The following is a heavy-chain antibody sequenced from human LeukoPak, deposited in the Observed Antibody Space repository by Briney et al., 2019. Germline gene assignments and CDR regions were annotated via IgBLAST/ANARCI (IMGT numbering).Heavy chain of an antibody. Sequence: GGSLRLSCAASGFTFSSYSMNWVRQAPGKGLEWVSSISSSSSYIYYADSVKCRFTISRDNAKNSLYLQMNSLRAEDTAVYYCAGEDRYSSSWYTVYWGQGTLVTVSS. CDR2: ISSSSSYI. CDR1: GFTFSSYS. CDR3: AGEDRYSSSWYTVY. D-gene: IGHD6-13*01. J-gene: IGHJ4*02. V-gene: IGHV3-21*01.